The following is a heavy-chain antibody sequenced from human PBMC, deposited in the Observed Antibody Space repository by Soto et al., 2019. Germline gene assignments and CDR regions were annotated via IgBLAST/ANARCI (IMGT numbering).Heavy chain of an antibody. D-gene: IGHD6-6*01. CDR3: ARVEYSSSNYYYGMDV. V-gene: IGHV4-31*03. Sequence: QVQLQESGPGLVKPSQTLSLTCTVSGGSISSGGYYWRWIRQHPGKGLEWIGYIYYSGSTYYNPSLKSRVTISVDTSKNQFSLKLSSVTAADTAVYYCARVEYSSSNYYYGMDVWGQGTTVTVSS. CDR1: GGSISSGGYY. CDR2: IYYSGST. J-gene: IGHJ6*02.